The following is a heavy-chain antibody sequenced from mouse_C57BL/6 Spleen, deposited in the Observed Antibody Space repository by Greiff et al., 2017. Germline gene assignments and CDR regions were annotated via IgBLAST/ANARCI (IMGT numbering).Heavy chain of an antibody. V-gene: IGHV1-52*01. CDR2: IDPSDSET. Sequence: QVQLKQPGAELVRPGSSVKLSCKASGYTFTSYWMHWVKQRPIQGLEWIGNIDPSDSETHYNQKFKDKATLTVDKSSSTAYMQLSSLTSEDSAVYYCARGEGLLRSFAYWGQGTLVTVAA. CDR1: GYTFTSYW. D-gene: IGHD1-1*01. CDR3: ARGEGLLRSFAY. J-gene: IGHJ3*01.